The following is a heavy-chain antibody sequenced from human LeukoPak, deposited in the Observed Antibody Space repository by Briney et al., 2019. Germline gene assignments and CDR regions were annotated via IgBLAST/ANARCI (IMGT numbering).Heavy chain of an antibody. CDR2: ISSSSSYI. CDR3: AKLCAVYGDYFSYYFDY. V-gene: IGHV3-21*04. CDR1: GFTFSSYS. Sequence: GGSLRLSCAASGFTFSSYSMNWVRQAPGKGLEWVSSISSSSSYIYYADSVKGRFTISRDNAKNSLYLQMNSLRAEDTAVYYCAKLCAVYGDYFSYYFDYWGQGTLVTVSS. J-gene: IGHJ4*02. D-gene: IGHD4-17*01.